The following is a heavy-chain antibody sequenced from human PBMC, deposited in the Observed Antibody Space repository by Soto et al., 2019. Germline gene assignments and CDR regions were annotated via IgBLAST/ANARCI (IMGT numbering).Heavy chain of an antibody. CDR1: GFTFSSNA. Sequence: GGSLRLSCAASGFTFSSNAMSWVRQPPGKGLGWVSAISGSGGSTYYANSVKGRFTISRDNSTNTLYLQMNSLRAEDTAVDYWAKDGTSGAYYDSSGYYYDFQHWGQGTLVTVSS. J-gene: IGHJ1*01. CDR2: ISGSGGST. V-gene: IGHV3-23*01. CDR3: AKDGTSGAYYDSSGYYYDFQH. D-gene: IGHD3-22*01.